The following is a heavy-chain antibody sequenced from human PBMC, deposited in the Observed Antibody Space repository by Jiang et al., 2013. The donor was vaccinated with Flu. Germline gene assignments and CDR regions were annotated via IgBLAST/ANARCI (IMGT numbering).Heavy chain of an antibody. CDR3: ASDTYYYDSSGYYESQH. J-gene: IGHJ1*01. V-gene: IGHV1-69*02. CDR2: IIPILGIA. Sequence: GAEVKKPGSSVKVSCKASGGTFSSYTISWVRQAPGQGLEWMGRIIPILGIANYAQKFQGRVTITVDKSTSTAYMELSSLRSEDTAVYYCASDTYYYDSSGYYESQHWGQGTLVTVSS. D-gene: IGHD3-22*01. CDR1: GGTFSSYT.